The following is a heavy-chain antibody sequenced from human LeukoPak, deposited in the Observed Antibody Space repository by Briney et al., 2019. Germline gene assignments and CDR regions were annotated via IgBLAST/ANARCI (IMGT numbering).Heavy chain of an antibody. V-gene: IGHV3-48*01. J-gene: IGHJ6*03. Sequence: QAGGSLRLSCAASGFTFSSYSMDWVRQAPGKGLEWVSYISSSSSTIYYANSVKGRFTISRDNAKNSLYLQMNSLRAEDTAVYYCARDRSGQLVPPATLRYYYYYMDVWGKGTTVTVSS. CDR3: ARDRSGQLVPPATLRYYYYYMDV. D-gene: IGHD6-6*01. CDR2: ISSSSSTI. CDR1: GFTFSSYS.